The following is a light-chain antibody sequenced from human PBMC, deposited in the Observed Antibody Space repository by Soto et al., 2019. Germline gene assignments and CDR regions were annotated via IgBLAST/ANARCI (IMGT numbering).Light chain of an antibody. CDR1: QSISSY. CDR3: QQFVSSPLT. Sequence: EIVLTQSPATLSLCPGERDNLXCRASQSISSYFGWYQQKPGQAPRPLIYDSSSRAAGSPDRFSGGGSGTDFTLTISRLEPEDFAVYYGQQFVSSPLTFGGGTKVDIK. CDR2: DSS. V-gene: IGKV3-20*01. J-gene: IGKJ4*01.